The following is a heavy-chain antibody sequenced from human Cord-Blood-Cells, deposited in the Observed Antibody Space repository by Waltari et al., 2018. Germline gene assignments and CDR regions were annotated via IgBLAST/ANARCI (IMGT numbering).Heavy chain of an antibody. V-gene: IGHV1-69*01. CDR3: ARASTYGSGSYYYYYYYMDV. CDR1: GGTFSSSA. J-gene: IGHJ6*03. D-gene: IGHD3-10*01. CDR2: IIPIFGTA. Sequence: QVQLVQSGAEVKKPGSSVKVSCKASGGTFSSSALSWVRQAPGQGLEWMGGIIPIFGTANYAQKFQGRVTITADESTSTAYMELSSLRSEDTAVYYCARASTYGSGSYYYYYYYMDVWGKGTTVTVSS.